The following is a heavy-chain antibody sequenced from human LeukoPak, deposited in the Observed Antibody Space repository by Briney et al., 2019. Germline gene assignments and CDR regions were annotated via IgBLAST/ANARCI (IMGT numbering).Heavy chain of an antibody. CDR3: ARGGSVVPAANLDY. CDR1: GFTFSSYA. Sequence: GGSLRLSCAASGFTFSSYAMHWVRQAPGKGLEWVAVISYDGSNKYYADSVKGRFTISRDNSKNTLYLQMNSLRAEDTAVYYCARGGSVVPAANLDYWGQGTLVTVSS. D-gene: IGHD2-2*01. V-gene: IGHV3-30-3*01. CDR2: ISYDGSNK. J-gene: IGHJ4*02.